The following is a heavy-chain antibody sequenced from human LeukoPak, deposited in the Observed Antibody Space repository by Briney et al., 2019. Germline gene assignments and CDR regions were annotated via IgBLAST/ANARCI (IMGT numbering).Heavy chain of an antibody. D-gene: IGHD2-15*01. CDR3: ARDLGYCSGGSCFFDN. CDR2: INPNSGGT. CDR1: GYIFTAYY. V-gene: IGHV1-2*02. J-gene: IGHJ4*02. Sequence: ASVKVSCKASGYIFTAYYMHWVRQAPGQGLEWMGWINPNSGGTSSAEKFQGRFTMTRDTSISVAYMELSRLTSDDTAVYYCARDLGYCSGGSCFFDNWGQGSLVTVSS.